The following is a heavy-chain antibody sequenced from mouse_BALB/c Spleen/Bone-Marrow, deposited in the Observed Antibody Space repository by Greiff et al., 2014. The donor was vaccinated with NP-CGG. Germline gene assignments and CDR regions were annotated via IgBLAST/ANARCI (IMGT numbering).Heavy chain of an antibody. Sequence: EVQLVESGPDLVKPSQSLSLTCTVTGYSITSGYSWHWIRQFPGSKLEWMGYIHYSGYTYYNPSLKSRISITRDTSENQFFLQLNSVTTEDTATYYRARRYYGSSYAMDYWGQGTSVTVSS. V-gene: IGHV3-1*02. CDR2: IHYSGYT. J-gene: IGHJ4*01. D-gene: IGHD1-1*01. CDR3: ARRYYGSSYAMDY. CDR1: GYSITSGYS.